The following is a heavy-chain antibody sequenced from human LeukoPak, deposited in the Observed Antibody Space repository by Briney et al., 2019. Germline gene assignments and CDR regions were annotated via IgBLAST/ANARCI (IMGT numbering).Heavy chain of an antibody. V-gene: IGHV3-23*01. J-gene: IGHJ6*02. CDR1: GFTFSSYA. CDR2: ISGSGGST. Sequence: GGSLRLSCAASGFTFSSYAMSWVRQAPGKGLEWVSAISGSGGSTYYADSVKGRFTISRDNSKNTLDLQMNSLGAEDTAVYYCAKEAGYDYVWGSYSRHYGMDVWGQGTTVTVSS. CDR3: AKEAGYDYVWGSYSRHYGMDV. D-gene: IGHD3-16*01.